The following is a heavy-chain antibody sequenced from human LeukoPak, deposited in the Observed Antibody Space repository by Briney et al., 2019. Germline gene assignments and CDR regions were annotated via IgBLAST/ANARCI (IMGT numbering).Heavy chain of an antibody. CDR3: VSSIIVGASLGY. J-gene: IGHJ4*02. CDR1: GDSISSNTAS. CDR2: TYYMSRWYD. V-gene: IGHV6-1*01. D-gene: IGHD1-26*01. Sequence: SQTLSLTCVISGDSISSNTASWNWIRQSPSRGLEWLGRTYYMSRWYDDYADSVRSRITINPDTSKNQFSLQLNSVTPEDTAVYYCVSSIIVGASLGYWGQGTLVTVSS.